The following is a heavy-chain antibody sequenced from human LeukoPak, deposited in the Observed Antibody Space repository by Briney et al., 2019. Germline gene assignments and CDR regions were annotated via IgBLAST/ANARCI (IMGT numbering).Heavy chain of an antibody. CDR3: ARVGSCTNGVCYIDY. V-gene: IGHV4-39*07. J-gene: IGHJ4*02. CDR2: ISYTGSP. Sequence: SETLSLTCTVSGDPGSSANYYWGWIRQSPGKGLEWIGRISYTGSPYYNPSLKSRVTISIDKPNHQFSLKVTSVTAADTAVYYCARVGSCTNGVCYIDYWGQGTLVTVSS. CDR1: GDPGSSANYY. D-gene: IGHD2-8*01.